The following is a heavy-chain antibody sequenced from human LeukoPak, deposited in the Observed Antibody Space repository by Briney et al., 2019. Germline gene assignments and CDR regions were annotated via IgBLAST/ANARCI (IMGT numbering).Heavy chain of an antibody. CDR1: GGSISSGDYY. V-gene: IGHV4-30-4*01. Sequence: PSQTLSLTCTVSGGSISSGDYYWSWIRQPPGKGLEWIGYIYYSGSTYYNPSLKSRVTISVDTSKNQFSLKLSSVTAADTAVYYCARGKKYGDYYYYGMDVWGQGTTVTVSS. D-gene: IGHD4-17*01. CDR3: ARGKKYGDYYYYGMDV. J-gene: IGHJ6*02. CDR2: IYYSGST.